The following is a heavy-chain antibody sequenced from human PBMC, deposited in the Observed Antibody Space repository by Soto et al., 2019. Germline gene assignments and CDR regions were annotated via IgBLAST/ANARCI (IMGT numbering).Heavy chain of an antibody. D-gene: IGHD5-12*01. J-gene: IGHJ6*02. CDR1: GYSFTSYW. CDR3: ARLAMATRRGYYGMDV. CDR2: IDPSDSYT. V-gene: IGHV5-10-1*01. Sequence: EVQLVQSGAEVKKPGGSLRISCKGSGYSFTSYWISWVRQMPGKGLEWMGRIDPSDSYTNYSPSFQGHVTISADKSISTAYLQWSSLKASDTAMYYCARLAMATRRGYYGMDVWGQGTTVTVSS.